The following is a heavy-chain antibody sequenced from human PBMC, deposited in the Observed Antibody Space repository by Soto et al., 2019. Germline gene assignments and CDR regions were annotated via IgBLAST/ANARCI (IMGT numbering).Heavy chain of an antibody. V-gene: IGHV4-61*01. CDR1: GGSVSTSKFT. CDR2: VYYSGST. CDR3: ASFVRTGWRYYFDY. D-gene: IGHD6-19*01. J-gene: IGHJ4*02. Sequence: PSGSLSLTCTASGGSVSTSKFTWGWNGQGPGKGLEWIGYVYYSGSTNYSPALKNRVTISVDTTKNEFSLNLSSVTAADTAVYYCASFVRTGWRYYFDYWGQGIVVTVSS.